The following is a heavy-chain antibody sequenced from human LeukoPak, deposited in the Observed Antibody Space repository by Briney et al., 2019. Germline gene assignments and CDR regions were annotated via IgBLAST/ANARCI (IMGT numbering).Heavy chain of an antibody. Sequence: PGGSLRLSCAASGFTFSSYAMSWVRQAPGKGLEWVSGISGSGGSTYYADSVKGRFTISRDNSKNTLYLQMNSLRAEDTAVYYCAKGGIFGVVIAPFDSWGPGTLVTVSS. D-gene: IGHD3-3*01. CDR3: AKGGIFGVVIAPFDS. CDR1: GFTFSSYA. CDR2: ISGSGGST. J-gene: IGHJ4*02. V-gene: IGHV3-23*01.